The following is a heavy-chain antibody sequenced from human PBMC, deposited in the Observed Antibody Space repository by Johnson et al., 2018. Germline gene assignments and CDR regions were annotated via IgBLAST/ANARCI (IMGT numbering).Heavy chain of an antibody. CDR1: GFTFSNYG. Sequence: QVQLVESGGGVVQPGRSLRLSCAASGFTFSNYGMHWVRQAPGKGLEWVAVIWYDGSNKYYADSVKGRFTISRDNSKNTLYLQMNSLRVEDTAIYYCARGGRRCSSSTDYWGQGTLVTVSS. CDR2: IWYDGSNK. CDR3: ARGGRRCSSSTDY. J-gene: IGHJ4*02. D-gene: IGHD6-6*01. V-gene: IGHV3-33*01.